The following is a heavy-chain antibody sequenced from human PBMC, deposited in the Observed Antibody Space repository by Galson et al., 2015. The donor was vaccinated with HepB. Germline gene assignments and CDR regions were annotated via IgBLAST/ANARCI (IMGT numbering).Heavy chain of an antibody. CDR3: ARILRIAAAGYFDY. CDR2: IFSNDEK. V-gene: IGHV2-26*01. D-gene: IGHD6-13*01. CDR1: GFSLSNARMG. Sequence: PALVKPTQTLTLTCTVSGFSLSNARMGVSWIRQPPGKALEWLAHIFSNDEKSYSTSLKSRLTISKDTSKSQVVLTMTNMDPVDTATYYCARILRIAAAGYFDYWGQGTLVTVSS. J-gene: IGHJ4*02.